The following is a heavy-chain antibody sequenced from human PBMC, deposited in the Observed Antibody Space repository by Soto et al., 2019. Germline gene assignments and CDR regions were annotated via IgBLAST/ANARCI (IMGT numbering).Heavy chain of an antibody. Sequence: QLQLQESGPGLVRPSETLSLTCTVSGGSIISSSYYWGWIRQPPGKGLVWIGSFYYSGSTYYNPSLDSRVTISVDTSQNQFSLHLTSVTVADTAVYYCASHEGASDFWSGYSHFDPWGRGTLVTVSS. CDR1: GGSIISSSYY. V-gene: IGHV4-39*01. CDR2: FYYSGST. J-gene: IGHJ2*01. CDR3: ASHEGASDFWSGYSHFDP. D-gene: IGHD3-3*01.